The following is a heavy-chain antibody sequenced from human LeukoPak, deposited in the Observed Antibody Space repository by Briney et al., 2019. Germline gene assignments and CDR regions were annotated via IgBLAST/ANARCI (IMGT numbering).Heavy chain of an antibody. D-gene: IGHD1-1*01. J-gene: IGHJ4*02. CDR3: ARGNWIIDY. CDR1: GGSFSGYY. CDR2: INHSGST. V-gene: IGHV4-34*01. Sequence: PSETLSLTCAVYGGSFSGYYWSWIRQPPGKGLEWIGEINHSGSTNYNPSLKSRVTISVDTSKNQFSLKLSSVTAADTAVYYCARGNWIIDYWGQGTLVTVSS.